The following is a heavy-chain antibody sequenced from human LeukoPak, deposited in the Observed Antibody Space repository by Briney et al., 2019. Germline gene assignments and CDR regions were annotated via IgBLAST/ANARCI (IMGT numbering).Heavy chain of an antibody. D-gene: IGHD4-23*01. CDR1: GGSISSGSYY. CDR3: AKTTVANFDY. CDR2: IYTSGST. J-gene: IGHJ4*02. V-gene: IGHV4-61*02. Sequence: SQTLSLTCTVSGGSISSGSYYWSWIRQPAGKGLEWIGRIYTSGSTNYNPSLKSRVTISVDTSKNQFSLKLSSVTAADTAVYYCAKTTVANFDYWAREPWSPSPQ.